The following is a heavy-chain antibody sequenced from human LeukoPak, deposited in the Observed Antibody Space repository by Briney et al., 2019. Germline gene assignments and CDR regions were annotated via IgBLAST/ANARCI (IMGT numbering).Heavy chain of an antibody. D-gene: IGHD6-19*01. Sequence: ASVKVSCKASGYXFTGYYMHWVRQAPGQGLEWMGWINPKSGGTKYAQKFQGRCTMTRDTSISTAYMELSRLTSDDTAVYYCARERPGIAVAGTGFAYWGQGTLVTVSS. J-gene: IGHJ4*02. CDR1: GYXFTGYY. CDR2: INPKSGGT. CDR3: ARERPGIAVAGTGFAY. V-gene: IGHV1-2*02.